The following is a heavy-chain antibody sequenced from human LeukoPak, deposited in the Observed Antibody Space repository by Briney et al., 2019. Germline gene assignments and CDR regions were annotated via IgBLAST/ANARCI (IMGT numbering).Heavy chain of an antibody. J-gene: IGHJ4*02. D-gene: IGHD3-9*01. CDR1: GFTFSSYS. CDR3: AKVPYYDILTGPYFDY. V-gene: IGHV3-21*01. CDR2: ISTSSTYI. Sequence: GGSLRLSCAASGFTFSSYSMNWVRQAPGKGLEWVSSISTSSTYIYYADSVKGRFTISRDNAKNSLYLQMNSLRAEDTAVYYCAKVPYYDILTGPYFDYWGQGTLVTVSS.